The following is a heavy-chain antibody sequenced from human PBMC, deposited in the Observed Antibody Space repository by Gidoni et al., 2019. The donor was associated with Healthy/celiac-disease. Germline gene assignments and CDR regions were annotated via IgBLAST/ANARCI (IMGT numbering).Heavy chain of an antibody. J-gene: IGHJ4*02. V-gene: IGHV4-31*11. CDR3: ARERAGYGGPSYFDY. CDR1: GGSISSGGYY. Sequence: QVQLQESGPGLVKPSQALSLTCAVSGGSISSGGYYWSWIRQHPGKGLEWIGYIYYSGSTYYNPSLKSRVTISVDTSKNQFSLKLSSVTAADTAVYYCARERAGYGGPSYFDYWGQGTLVTVSS. CDR2: IYYSGST. D-gene: IGHD4-17*01.